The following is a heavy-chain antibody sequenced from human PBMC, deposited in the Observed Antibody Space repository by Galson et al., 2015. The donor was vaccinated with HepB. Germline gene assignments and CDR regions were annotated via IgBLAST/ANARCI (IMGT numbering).Heavy chain of an antibody. CDR2: TYYRAKWYS. V-gene: IGHV6-1*01. J-gene: IGHJ6*02. Sequence: CAISGDSVSNNNAAWNWIRQSPSRGLGWLGRTYYRAKWYSDYAPAVRSRITINPDTSKNQFSLQLNSVTPDDSAVYYCGRVSGTIYYYGLDVWGQGTTVTVSS. D-gene: IGHD1/OR15-1a*01. CDR1: GDSVSNNNAA. CDR3: GRVSGTIYYYGLDV.